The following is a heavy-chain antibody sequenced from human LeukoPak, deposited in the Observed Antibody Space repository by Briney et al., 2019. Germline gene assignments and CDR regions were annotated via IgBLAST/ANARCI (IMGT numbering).Heavy chain of an antibody. J-gene: IGHJ4*02. V-gene: IGHV3-30*03. CDR3: GRDGNPIDF. D-gene: IGHD1-14*01. CDR2: ISYDGYNK. CDR1: GFTFSAYG. Sequence: GGSLRLSCSGSGFTFSAYGMHWVRQAPGKGLEWVAVISYDGYNKYYADSVKGRFTISRDNAKNSLYLQMTSLRVEDTAVYYCGRDGNPIDFWGQGALVTVSS.